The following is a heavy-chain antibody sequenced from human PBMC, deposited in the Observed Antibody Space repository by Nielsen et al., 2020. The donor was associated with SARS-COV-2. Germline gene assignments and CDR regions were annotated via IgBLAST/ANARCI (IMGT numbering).Heavy chain of an antibody. CDR3: ARHFHYSDSTGYYYFFDF. J-gene: IGHJ4*02. CDR1: GYRFTSYS. Sequence: ASVKVSCKASGYRFTSYSVSWVRQAPGQGLEWMGWISGYNGNRYYAQKFQGRVTMTTDTFLNTAYMDLRSLRPDDTAVYYCARHFHYSDSTGYYYFFDFWGQGTLVTVSS. CDR2: ISGYNGNR. D-gene: IGHD3-22*01. V-gene: IGHV1-18*01.